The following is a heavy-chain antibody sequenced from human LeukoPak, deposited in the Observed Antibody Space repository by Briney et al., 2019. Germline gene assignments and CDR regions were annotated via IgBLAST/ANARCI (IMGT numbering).Heavy chain of an antibody. CDR1: GGTFSSYT. Sequence: SVKVSCKASGGTFSSYTISWVLQAPGQGLEWMGRIIPILGIANYAQKFQGRVTITADKSTSTAYMELSSLRSEDTAVYYCAGGRWLQWDAFDIWGQGTMVTVSS. D-gene: IGHD5-24*01. CDR3: AGGRWLQWDAFDI. J-gene: IGHJ3*02. V-gene: IGHV1-69*02. CDR2: IIPILGIA.